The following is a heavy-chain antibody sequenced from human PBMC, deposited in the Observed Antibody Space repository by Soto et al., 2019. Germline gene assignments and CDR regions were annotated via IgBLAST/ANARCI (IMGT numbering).Heavy chain of an antibody. Sequence: GSLRLSCEASGFFFSDYYMSWIRQAPGKGLETLCYISGTGDTTSYADSVKGRFTISRDNAKNSLFLHLNSLSAGDTAVYSCPIGGAQIYYSGMDVWGQGTTATVSS. CDR2: ISGTGDTT. V-gene: IGHV3-11*01. CDR1: GFFFSDYY. J-gene: IGHJ6*02. CDR3: PIGGAQIYYSGMDV. D-gene: IGHD3-3*01.